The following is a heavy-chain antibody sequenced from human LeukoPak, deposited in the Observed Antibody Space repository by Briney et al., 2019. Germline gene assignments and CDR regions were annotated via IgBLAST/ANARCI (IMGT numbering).Heavy chain of an antibody. CDR1: GFTFDDYT. CDR3: TKDRYCTTTSCPLDY. V-gene: IGHV3-43*01. Sequence: GGSLRLSCAASGFTFDDYTFHWVRQAPGKGLERVSLITWDGGTTYYADSVKGRFTISRDNSKNSVYLQMNSLRTEDTALYYCTKDRYCTTTSCPLDYWGQGTLVTVSS. D-gene: IGHD2-2*01. CDR2: ITWDGGTT. J-gene: IGHJ4*02.